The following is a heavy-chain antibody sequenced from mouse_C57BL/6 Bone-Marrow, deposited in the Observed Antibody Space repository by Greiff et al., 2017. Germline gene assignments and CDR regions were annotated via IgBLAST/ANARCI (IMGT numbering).Heavy chain of an antibody. D-gene: IGHD2-1*01. V-gene: IGHV5-6*02. CDR2: ISSGGSNT. J-gene: IGHJ3*01. Sequence: EVKLVESGGDLVKPGGSLKLSCAASGFTFSSYGMSWVRQTPDKRLEWVATISSGGSNTYYPDSVKGRFTISRDNAKNTLYLQMSSLKSEDTAMYYCARLGNSAWFAYWGQGTLVTVSA. CDR3: ARLGNSAWFAY. CDR1: GFTFSSYG.